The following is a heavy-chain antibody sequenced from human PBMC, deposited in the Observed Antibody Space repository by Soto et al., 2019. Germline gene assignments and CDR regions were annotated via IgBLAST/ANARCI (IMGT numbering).Heavy chain of an antibody. CDR2: ISSSGSTI. CDR3: ASPGIQLHEVPGY. J-gene: IGHJ4*02. Sequence: PGWSLRLSCAASGFTFSDYYMSWIRQAPGKGLEWVSYISSSGSTIYYADSVKGRFTISRDNAKNSLYLQMNSLRAEDTAVYYCASPGIQLHEVPGYWGQGTLVTVSS. CDR1: GFTFSDYY. V-gene: IGHV3-11*01. D-gene: IGHD5-18*01.